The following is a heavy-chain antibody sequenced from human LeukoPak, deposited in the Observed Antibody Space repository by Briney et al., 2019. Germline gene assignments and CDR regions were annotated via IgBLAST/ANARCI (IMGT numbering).Heavy chain of an antibody. CDR3: AKDEFYDSSGSASDY. Sequence: GGSLTLSCAASGFTFSSYSMNWVRQAPGKGLEWVSSISSSSSYIYYADSVKGRFTISRDNSKNTLYLQMDSLRAEDTAVYYCAKDEFYDSSGSASDYWGQGTLVTVSS. J-gene: IGHJ4*02. V-gene: IGHV3-21*04. D-gene: IGHD3-22*01. CDR2: ISSSSSYI. CDR1: GFTFSSYS.